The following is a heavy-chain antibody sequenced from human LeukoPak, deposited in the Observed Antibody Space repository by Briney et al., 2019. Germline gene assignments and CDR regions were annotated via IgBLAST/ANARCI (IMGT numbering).Heavy chain of an antibody. CDR3: ATVGKTAFDY. CDR1: GGSISSSNW. J-gene: IGHJ4*02. Sequence: PSETLSLTCAVSGGSISSSNWWSWVRQPPGKGLEWIGEIYHSGSTNYNPSLKSRVTISVHKSKNQFSLKLSSVTAADTAVYYCATVGKTAFDYWGQGTLVTVSS. CDR2: IYHSGST. D-gene: IGHD2-21*02. V-gene: IGHV4-4*02.